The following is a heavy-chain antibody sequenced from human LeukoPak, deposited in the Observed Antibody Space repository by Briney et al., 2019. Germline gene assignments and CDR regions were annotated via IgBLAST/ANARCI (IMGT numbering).Heavy chain of an antibody. CDR1: GFTFDDYA. V-gene: IGHV3-9*03. J-gene: IGHJ3*02. D-gene: IGHD3-10*01. CDR2: ISWNSGSI. CDR3: AKATMVRGVITAFDI. Sequence: GGSLRLSCAASGFTFDDYAMHWVRQAPGKGLEWVPGISWNSGSIGYADSVKGRFTISRGNAKNSLYLQMNSLRAEDMALYYCAKATMVRGVITAFDIWGQGTMVTVSS.